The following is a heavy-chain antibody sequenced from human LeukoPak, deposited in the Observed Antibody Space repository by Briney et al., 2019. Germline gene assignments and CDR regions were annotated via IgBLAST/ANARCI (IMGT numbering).Heavy chain of an antibody. CDR1: GFTFNIYS. D-gene: IGHD6-19*01. CDR2: LSRDTTAI. J-gene: IGHJ4*01. CDR3: ARSGWYDDFDY. V-gene: IGHV3-48*01. Sequence: AGSLSLSCAASGFTFNIYSMKWVRQAPGEGLVCISYLSRDTTAIYYADSVKGRFTISRENAKNSLYLQMNSLRAESTAMYYCARSGWYDDFDYLRQGTLVTVSS.